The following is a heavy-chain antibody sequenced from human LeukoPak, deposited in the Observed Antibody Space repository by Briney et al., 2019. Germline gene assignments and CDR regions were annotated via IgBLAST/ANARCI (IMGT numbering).Heavy chain of an antibody. CDR3: ARDRLDDYSNYYYYYMDV. J-gene: IGHJ6*03. CDR1: GGTFSSYA. CDR2: IIPIFGTA. Sequence: SVKVSCKASGGTFSSYAISWVRQAPGQGLEWMGGIIPIFGTANYAQKFQGRVTITADKSTSTAYMELSSLRSEDTAVYYCARDRLDDYSNYYYYYMDVWGKGTTVTVSS. V-gene: IGHV1-69*06. D-gene: IGHD4-11*01.